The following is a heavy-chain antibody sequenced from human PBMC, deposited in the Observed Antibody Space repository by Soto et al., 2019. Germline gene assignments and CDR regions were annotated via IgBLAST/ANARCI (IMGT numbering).Heavy chain of an antibody. CDR3: ARVPDR. CDR2: INHSGST. D-gene: IGHD2-2*01. CDR1: GGSFSDYS. V-gene: IGHV4-34*01. Sequence: SETLSLTCAVYGGSFSDYSWTWIRQPPGKGLEWIGEINHSGSTYYNPSLKSRVTISVDRSKNQFSLKLSSVTAADTAVYYCARVPDRWGQGTLVTVS. J-gene: IGHJ5*02.